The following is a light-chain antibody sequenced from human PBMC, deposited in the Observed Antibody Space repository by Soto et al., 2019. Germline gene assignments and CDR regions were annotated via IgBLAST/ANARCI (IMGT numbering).Light chain of an antibody. V-gene: IGKV1-9*01. Sequence: DIRLTQSPSFLSASAGDRVTITCRASQDITKYLAWFQQKPGRAPKLLIYGAFTLQRGVPSRFSGRGSGTEFTLTISSLQPEDFAIYYCQQVDTYPMTFGGGTKVDIK. CDR3: QQVDTYPMT. CDR1: QDITKY. J-gene: IGKJ4*01. CDR2: GAF.